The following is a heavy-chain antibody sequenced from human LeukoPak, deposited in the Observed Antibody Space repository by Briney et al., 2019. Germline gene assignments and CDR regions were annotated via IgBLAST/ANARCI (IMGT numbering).Heavy chain of an antibody. CDR2: ISSSGSTI. CDR3: AKVAKYYYGSETYYFFEQ. Sequence: GGSLRLSCAASGFTFSDYYMSWIRQAPGKGLEWVSYISSSGSTIYYADSVKGRFTISRGNAKNSLYLQMNSLRAEDTAVYYCAKVAKYYYGSETYYFFEQWGQGTPVTASS. D-gene: IGHD3-10*01. V-gene: IGHV3-11*01. CDR1: GFTFSDYY. J-gene: IGHJ4*02.